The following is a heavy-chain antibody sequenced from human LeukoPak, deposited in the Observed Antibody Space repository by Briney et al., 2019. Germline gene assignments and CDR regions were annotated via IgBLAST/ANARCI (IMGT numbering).Heavy chain of an antibody. D-gene: IGHD1-1*01. CDR2: IWYDGSNK. J-gene: IGHJ4*02. CDR3: ARVVGSEGNWYVDY. Sequence: GRSLRLSCAASGFTFRIYGMHWVRQAPGKGLEWVAIIWYDGSNKYYADSVKGRFTISRDNSRNTLYLQMNSLRVEDTAVYYCARVVGSEGNWYVDYWGQGTLVIVSS. V-gene: IGHV3-33*01. CDR1: GFTFRIYG.